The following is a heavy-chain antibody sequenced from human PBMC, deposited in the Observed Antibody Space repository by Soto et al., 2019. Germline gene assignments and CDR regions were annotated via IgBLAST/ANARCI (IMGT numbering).Heavy chain of an antibody. CDR1: AFNFISYA. Sequence: GGSLRLSCPASAFNFISYAMNWVRQAPGKGLEWVSAINSGGESTFYAESVRGRLTISRDNSLNTLYLHMRSLIPEDTSVYYCAHPRGYGVFDAVDIWGQGTMVTVSS. V-gene: IGHV3-23*01. CDR3: AHPRGYGVFDAVDI. D-gene: IGHD4-17*01. J-gene: IGHJ3*02. CDR2: INSGGEST.